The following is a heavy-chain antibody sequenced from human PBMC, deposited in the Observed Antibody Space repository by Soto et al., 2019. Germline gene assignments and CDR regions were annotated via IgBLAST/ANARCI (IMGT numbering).Heavy chain of an antibody. Sequence: HPGGSLRLSCAASGFTFSSYEMNWVRQAPGKGLEWVSYISSSGSTIYYADSVKGRFTISRDNAKNSLYLQMNSLRAEDTAVYYCARGLYSGSPSYFDYWGQGTLVTVSS. V-gene: IGHV3-48*03. CDR1: GFTFSSYE. J-gene: IGHJ4*02. CDR3: ARGLYSGSPSYFDY. D-gene: IGHD1-26*01. CDR2: ISSSGSTI.